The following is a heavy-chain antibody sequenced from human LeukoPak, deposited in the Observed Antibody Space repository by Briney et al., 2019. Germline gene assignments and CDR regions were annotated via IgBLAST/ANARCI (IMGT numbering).Heavy chain of an antibody. Sequence: GGSLRLSCATSGFSVSSNCMSWVRQAPGKGLDWVSVICSDDFTYYAESVKGRFTISRDNSTNTVCLQMHNLRAEDTAVYYCARANYNWNDPHLDYWGQGTLVTVSS. CDR3: ARANYNWNDPHLDY. J-gene: IGHJ4*02. CDR2: ICSDDFT. CDR1: GFSVSSNC. V-gene: IGHV3-53*01. D-gene: IGHD1-20*01.